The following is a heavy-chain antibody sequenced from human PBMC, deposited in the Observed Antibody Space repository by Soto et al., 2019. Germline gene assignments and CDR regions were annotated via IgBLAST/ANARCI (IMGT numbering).Heavy chain of an antibody. D-gene: IGHD6-6*01. CDR2: ISGSGGRT. CDR3: AKELFSGIAAP. CDR1: GFTFSSYA. V-gene: IGHV3-23*01. Sequence: EVQLLESGGGLVQPGGSLRLSCAASGFTFSSYAMSWVRQAPGKGLEWVSAISGSGGRTYYADSVKGRFTISRDNAKNTLYLQMNSVRAEDTAVYYCAKELFSGIAAPWGQGTLVTVCS. J-gene: IGHJ5*02.